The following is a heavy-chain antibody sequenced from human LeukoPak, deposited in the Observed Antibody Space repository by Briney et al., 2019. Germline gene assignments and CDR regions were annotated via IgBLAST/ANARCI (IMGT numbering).Heavy chain of an antibody. D-gene: IGHD3-22*01. CDR2: IYYSGTT. CDR1: GGSISNYY. V-gene: IGHV4-59*12. Sequence: SETLSLTCTVSGGSISNYYWSWIRQPPGKGLEWIGYIYYSGTTNFNPSLRSRVTISVDTSKNQFSLKLSSVTAADTAVYYCARPYDSSGYYPGIFDYWGQGTLVTVSS. CDR3: ARPYDSSGYYPGIFDY. J-gene: IGHJ4*02.